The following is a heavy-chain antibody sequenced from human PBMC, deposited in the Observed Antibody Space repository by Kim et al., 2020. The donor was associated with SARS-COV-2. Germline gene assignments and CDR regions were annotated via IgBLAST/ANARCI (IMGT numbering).Heavy chain of an antibody. V-gene: IGHV4-34*01. J-gene: IGHJ6*02. CDR3: ARIRRGITMIVVVKTYYYYGMDV. D-gene: IGHD3-22*01. Sequence: SETLSLTCAVYDGSFSGYYWSWIRQPPGKGLEWIGEINHSGSTNYNPSLKSRVTISVDTSKNQFSLKLSSVTAADTAVYYCARIRRGITMIVVVKTYYYYGMDVWGQGTTVTVSS. CDR1: DGSFSGYY. CDR2: INHSGST.